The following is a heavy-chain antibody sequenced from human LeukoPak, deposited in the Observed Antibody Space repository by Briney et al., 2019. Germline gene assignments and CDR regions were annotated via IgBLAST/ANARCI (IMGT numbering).Heavy chain of an antibody. Sequence: SETLSLTCTVSGGSISSYYWSWIRQPPGKGLEWIGYIYYSGSTNYNPSLKSRVTISVVTSRNQFSLKLSSVTAADTAVYYCARDLKQLWLRDDSSGLTPGYFDYWGQGTLVTVSS. V-gene: IGHV4-59*01. CDR1: GGSISSYY. CDR2: IYYSGST. D-gene: IGHD3-22*01. J-gene: IGHJ4*02. CDR3: ARDLKQLWLRDDSSGLTPGYFDY.